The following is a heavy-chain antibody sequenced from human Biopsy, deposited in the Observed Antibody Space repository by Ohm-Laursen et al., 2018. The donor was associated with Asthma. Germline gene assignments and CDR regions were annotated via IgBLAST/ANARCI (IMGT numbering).Heavy chain of an antibody. V-gene: IGHV4-31*03. CDR1: YGSITSGGYY. D-gene: IGHD3-22*01. Sequence: PSQTLSLTCTVSYGSITSGGYYWSWIRQLPGKGLEWIGYIYYSGSIYYNPSLKSRVSISIDTSKNQFSLKLSSVTAADTAVYYCARAQDYYDSRGYYRSFDYWGQGTLVTVSS. CDR2: IYYSGSI. J-gene: IGHJ4*02. CDR3: ARAQDYYDSRGYYRSFDY.